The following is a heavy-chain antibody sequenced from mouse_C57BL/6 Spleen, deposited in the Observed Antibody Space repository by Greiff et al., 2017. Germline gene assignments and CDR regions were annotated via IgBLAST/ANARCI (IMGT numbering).Heavy chain of an antibody. CDR3: AREGTVVATYRYFDV. CDR2: IYPGSGST. Sequence: VQLQQPGAELVKPGASVKMSCKASGYTFTSYWITWVKQRPGQGLEWIGDIYPGSGSTNYNEKFKSKATLTVDTSSSTAYMQLSSLTSEDSAVYYCAREGTVVATYRYFDVWGTGTTVTVSS. V-gene: IGHV1-55*01. CDR1: GYTFTSYW. D-gene: IGHD1-1*01. J-gene: IGHJ1*03.